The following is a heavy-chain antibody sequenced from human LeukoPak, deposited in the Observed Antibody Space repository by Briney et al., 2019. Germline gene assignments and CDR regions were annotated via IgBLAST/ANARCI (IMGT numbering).Heavy chain of an antibody. CDR3: AKDPFEGYYYYYGMDV. Sequence: QAGGSLRLSCAASGFTFSSYAMSWVRQAPGKGLEWVSAISGSGGSTYYADSVKGRFTISRDNSKNTLYLQMNSLRAEDTAVYYCAKDPFEGYYYYYGMDVWGQGTTVTVSS. CDR2: ISGSGGST. V-gene: IGHV3-23*01. CDR1: GFTFSSYA. J-gene: IGHJ6*02.